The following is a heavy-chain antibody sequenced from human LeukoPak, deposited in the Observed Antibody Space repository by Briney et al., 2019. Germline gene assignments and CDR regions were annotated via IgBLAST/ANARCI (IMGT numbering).Heavy chain of an antibody. V-gene: IGHV3-21*03. CDR1: GFTFSSYT. CDR2: IISSGSYI. CDR3: ARDFGGYCSSSNCYLGHLDY. J-gene: IGHJ4*02. D-gene: IGHD2-2*01. Sequence: PGGSLRLSCAASGFTFSSYTMNWVRQALGKGLEWVSSIISSGSYIYYADSVKGRFTISRDNAKNSLYLQMNSLRAEDTAVYYCARDFGGYCSSSNCYLGHLDYWGQGTLVTVSS.